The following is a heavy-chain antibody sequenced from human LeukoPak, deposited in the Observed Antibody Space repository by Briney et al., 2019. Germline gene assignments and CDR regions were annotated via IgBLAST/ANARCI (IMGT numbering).Heavy chain of an antibody. CDR1: GYTFTGYY. V-gene: IGHV1-2*06. Sequence: ASVKVSCKASGYTFTGYYMHWVRQAPEQGLEWMGRINPNSGGINYVQKFQGRVTMTRDTSISTAYMELSRLRSDDTAVYYCARDRDYVDTAMVGEGYYYYGMDVWGQGTTVTVSS. CDR3: ARDRDYVDTAMVGEGYYYYGMDV. J-gene: IGHJ6*02. D-gene: IGHD5-18*01. CDR2: INPNSGGI.